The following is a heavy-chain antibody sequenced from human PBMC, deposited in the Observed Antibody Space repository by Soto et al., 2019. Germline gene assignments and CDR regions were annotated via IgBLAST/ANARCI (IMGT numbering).Heavy chain of an antibody. CDR1: GGSISSGGYY. CDR2: IYYSGST. V-gene: IGHV4-31*03. J-gene: IGHJ6*03. Sequence: SETLSLTCTVSGGSISSGGYYWSWIRQHPGKGLEWIGYIYYSGSTYYNPSLKSRVTISVDTSKNQFSLKLSSVTAADTAVYYCARELRFLDTTDYYYYMDVWGKGTTVTVSS. D-gene: IGHD3-3*01. CDR3: ARELRFLDTTDYYYYMDV.